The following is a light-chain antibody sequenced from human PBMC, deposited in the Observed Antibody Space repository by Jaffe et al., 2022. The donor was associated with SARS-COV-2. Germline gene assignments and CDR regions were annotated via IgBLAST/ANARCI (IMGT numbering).Light chain of an antibody. CDR2: WAS. CDR3: QQYYSNPRT. J-gene: IGKJ2*02. V-gene: IGKV4-1*01. Sequence: DIVMTQSPDSLAVSLGERATINCKSSQSVLYSSNNKNYLVWYQQKPGQPPKLLIYWASTRESGVPDRFSGSGSGTDFTLTISSLQAEDVAVYYCQQYYSNPRTFGQGTKLEIK. CDR1: QSVLYSSNNKNY.